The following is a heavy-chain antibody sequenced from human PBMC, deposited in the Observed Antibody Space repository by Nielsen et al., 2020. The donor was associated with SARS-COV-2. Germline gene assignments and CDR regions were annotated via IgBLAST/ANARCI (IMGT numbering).Heavy chain of an antibody. CDR2: IKQDGSEK. J-gene: IGHJ6*02. D-gene: IGHD3-22*01. CDR1: GFTLSSYW. Sequence: GGSLRLSCAASGFTLSSYWMSWVRQAPGKGLEWVANIKQDGSEKYYVDSVKGRFTISRDNAKNSLYLRMNSLRAEDTAVYYCARVFIKRVVVTRSYYYYGMDVWGQGTTVTVSS. CDR3: ARVFIKRVVVTRSYYYYGMDV. V-gene: IGHV3-7*05.